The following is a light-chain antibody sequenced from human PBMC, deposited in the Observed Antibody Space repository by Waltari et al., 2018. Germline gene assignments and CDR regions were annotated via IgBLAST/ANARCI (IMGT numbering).Light chain of an antibody. Sequence: SYELTQTPAVSVSPGQTARITCSGHELPSKYAYWFQQKSGQAPRMVIYGDTKRPSGIPERFSGSSSGTVATLTITGAQVDDEADYYCYSSDSTGLRVFGGGTTVVVL. J-gene: IGLJ1*01. CDR1: ELPSKY. V-gene: IGLV3-10*01. CDR2: GDT. CDR3: YSSDSTGLRV.